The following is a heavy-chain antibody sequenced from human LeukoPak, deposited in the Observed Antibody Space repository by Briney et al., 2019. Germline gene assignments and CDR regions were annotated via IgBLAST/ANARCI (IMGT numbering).Heavy chain of an antibody. CDR2: FDPGSGEI. CDR1: GYSITELS. Sequence: ASVKVSCKVSGYSITELSTHWERQGPGKGLEWMGGFDPGSGEIIYEQRFQDRVTMTEDTSTDTAYMELSSLRSEDTALYYCATGTHYDLLPFWGQGTLVTVSS. V-gene: IGHV1-24*01. J-gene: IGHJ4*02. D-gene: IGHD3-9*01. CDR3: ATGTHYDLLPF.